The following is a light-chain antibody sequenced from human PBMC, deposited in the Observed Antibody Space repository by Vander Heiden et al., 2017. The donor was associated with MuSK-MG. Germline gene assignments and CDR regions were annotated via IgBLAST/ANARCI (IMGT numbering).Light chain of an antibody. J-gene: IGKJ2*01. Sequence: DIVLTQSPGTLSLSVGHRATLSCSARQSITSTFLAWYQQKPGQAPRLLIFATSTRATGIPDRFSGSGSGTDFTLTISRLEPDDVAVYYCQQYGISRQPFGQGTKLQIK. CDR1: QSITSTF. CDR2: ATS. V-gene: IGKV3-20*01. CDR3: QQYGISRQP.